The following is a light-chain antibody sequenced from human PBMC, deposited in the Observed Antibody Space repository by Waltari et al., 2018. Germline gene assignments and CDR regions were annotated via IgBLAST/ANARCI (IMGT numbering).Light chain of an antibody. J-gene: IGLJ2*01. CDR2: QDN. V-gene: IGLV3-1*01. Sequence: SYEVTQPPSVSVSPGPTATITCSGDKLGDKSASWYQQKPGQSPVLILYQDNKRPSGIPERFSGSISGDTATLTISGTQAMDEADYYCQTWDSSTNVVFGGGTKLTVL. CDR3: QTWDSSTNVV. CDR1: KLGDKS.